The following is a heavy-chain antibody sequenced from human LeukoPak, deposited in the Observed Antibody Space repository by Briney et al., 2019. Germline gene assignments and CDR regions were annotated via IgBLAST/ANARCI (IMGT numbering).Heavy chain of an antibody. J-gene: IGHJ4*02. CDR3: AKDGVWLQPTYYFDY. CDR1: GFTFDDYA. CDR2: ISWNSGSI. Sequence: GGSLRLSCAASGFTFDDYAMHWVRQAPGKGLEWVSGISWNSGSIGYADSVKGRFTISRDNAKNSLYLQMNSLRAEDMALYYCAKDGVWLQPTYYFDYWGQGTLVTVSS. V-gene: IGHV3-9*03. D-gene: IGHD3-9*01.